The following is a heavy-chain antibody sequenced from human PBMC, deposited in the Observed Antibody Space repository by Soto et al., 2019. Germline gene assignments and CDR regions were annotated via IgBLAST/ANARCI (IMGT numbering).Heavy chain of an antibody. J-gene: IGHJ5*02. CDR2: IKQDGSEK. D-gene: IGHD3-16*01. CDR3: ARGWGLDP. Sequence: EVPLVESGGGLVQPGGSLRLSCAASGFTFNSYWMTWVRQAPGKGLEWVANIKQDGSEKYYVDSVKGRFTISRDNAKNSLYLQMNSRRAEDTAVYYCARGWGLDPWGQGTLVTVSS. CDR1: GFTFNSYW. V-gene: IGHV3-7*04.